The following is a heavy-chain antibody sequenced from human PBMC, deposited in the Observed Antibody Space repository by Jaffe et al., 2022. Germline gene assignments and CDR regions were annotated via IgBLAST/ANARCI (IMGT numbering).Heavy chain of an antibody. Sequence: QVQLQQWGAGLLKPSETLSLTCAVYGGSFSGYYWSWIRQPPGKGLEWIGEINHSGSTNYNPSLKSRVTISVDTSKNQFSLKLSSVTAADTAVYYCAREAAYYYGSGSYSRSLWCDYWGQGTLVTVSS. V-gene: IGHV4-34*01. CDR2: INHSGST. CDR3: AREAAYYYGSGSYSRSLWCDY. J-gene: IGHJ4*02. CDR1: GGSFSGYY. D-gene: IGHD3-10*01.